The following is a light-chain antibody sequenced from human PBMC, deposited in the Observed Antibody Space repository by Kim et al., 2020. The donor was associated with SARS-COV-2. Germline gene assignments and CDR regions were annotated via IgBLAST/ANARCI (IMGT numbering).Light chain of an antibody. V-gene: IGLV3-19*01. CDR3: NSWDSSGDHL. J-gene: IGLJ2*01. Sequence: SSELTQDPAVSVALGQTVRITYQGDSLRNYYINWYQQKPGQAPVLVIYNKKDRPSGIPDRFSGSNSGNTASLTITGTQAEDEADYFCNSWDSSGDHLFGG. CDR1: SLRNYY. CDR2: NKK.